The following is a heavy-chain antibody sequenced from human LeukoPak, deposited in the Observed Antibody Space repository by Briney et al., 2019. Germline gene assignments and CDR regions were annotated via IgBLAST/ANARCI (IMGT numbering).Heavy chain of an antibody. CDR3: ATDGGYKYNWNGVNWFDP. Sequence: ASVKVSCKVSGYTLTKLSIHWVRQAPGKGLEWMGGFDPEDGETIYAQKFQGRVTMTEDTSTDTAYMELSSLRSEDTAVYYCATDGGYKYNWNGVNWFDPWGQGTLVTVSS. CDR2: FDPEDGET. V-gene: IGHV1-24*01. CDR1: GYTLTKLS. D-gene: IGHD1-20*01. J-gene: IGHJ5*02.